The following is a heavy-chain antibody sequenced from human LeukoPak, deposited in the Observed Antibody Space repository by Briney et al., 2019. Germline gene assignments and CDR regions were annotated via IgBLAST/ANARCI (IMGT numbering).Heavy chain of an antibody. D-gene: IGHD4-17*01. CDR2: INRNSGGT. Sequence: GASVKVSCKASGYTFTGYYMHWVRQAPGQGLEWMGRINRNSGGTNYAQKFQGRVTMTRDTSISTAYMELSRLRSDDTAVYYCARPSTVTTVGYYYYYMDVWGKGTTVTVSS. CDR1: GYTFTGYY. V-gene: IGHV1-2*06. CDR3: ARPSTVTTVGYYYYYMDV. J-gene: IGHJ6*03.